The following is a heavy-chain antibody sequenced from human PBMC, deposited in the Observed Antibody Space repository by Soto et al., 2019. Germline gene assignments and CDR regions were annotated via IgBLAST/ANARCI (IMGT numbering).Heavy chain of an antibody. J-gene: IGHJ4*02. CDR2: IWHDGSFK. CDR3: ARGEEEGNYFDN. Sequence: QVQLVESGGSVVQPGRSLRLSCAASGFTFRNYGMHWVRQAPGKGLEWVASIWHDGSFKYEADSVKGRFTISRDNSKNTLSLQMNSLRADDTAAYYCARGEEEGNYFDNWGLGTLVTVSS. V-gene: IGHV3-33*01. CDR1: GFTFRNYG.